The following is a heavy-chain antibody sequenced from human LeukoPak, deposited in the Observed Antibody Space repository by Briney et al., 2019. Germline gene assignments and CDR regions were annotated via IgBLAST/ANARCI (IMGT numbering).Heavy chain of an antibody. CDR1: GFTFSGYA. V-gene: IGHV3-23*01. CDR3: ARVAGWHWFDP. CDR2: IRPSGDNT. D-gene: IGHD6-19*01. J-gene: IGHJ5*02. Sequence: GGSLRLSCAASGFTFSGYAMSWVREAPGKGLERGSSIRPSGDNTYYADSVKGRFTISRDNSKNTVYLQMNTMRVDDTAVYYCARVAGWHWFDPWGQGTLVTVSS.